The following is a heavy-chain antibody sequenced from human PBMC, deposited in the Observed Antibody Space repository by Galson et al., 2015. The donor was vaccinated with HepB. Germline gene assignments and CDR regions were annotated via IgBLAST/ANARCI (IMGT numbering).Heavy chain of an antibody. CDR3: VRGPMEWRRNCFDY. D-gene: IGHD5-12*01. J-gene: IGHJ4*02. Sequence: SLRLSCAASGFTFSTYSMNWVRQAPGKGLEWVSSVSASSSYIYYANSVKGRFSISRDNAKNSLYLQMNTLRAEDTAVYYCVRGPMEWRRNCFDYWGQGTLVTVSP. CDR2: VSASSSYI. CDR1: GFTFSTYS. V-gene: IGHV3-21*01.